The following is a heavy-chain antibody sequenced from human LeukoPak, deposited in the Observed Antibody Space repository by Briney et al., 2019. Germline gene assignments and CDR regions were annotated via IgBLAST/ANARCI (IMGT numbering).Heavy chain of an antibody. CDR3: GIRDIGDYYVF. V-gene: IGHV3-23*01. CDR1: GFTFRNAA. J-gene: IGHJ4*02. CDR2: TGSNVVT. Sequence: PGGSLRLSCTGSGFTFRNAAFSWVRQAPGKGLEWVSATGSNVVTYYADSGKGRFTISKDNPKNARNLQTNGLKTVNTVVFSWGIRDIGDYYVFWGEGALVTVSS. D-gene: IGHD3-22*01.